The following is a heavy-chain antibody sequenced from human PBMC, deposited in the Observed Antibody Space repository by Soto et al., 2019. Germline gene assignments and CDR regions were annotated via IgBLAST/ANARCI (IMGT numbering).Heavy chain of an antibody. CDR3: ARTGTTHY. D-gene: IGHD1-1*01. CDR2: IKEDGSQK. V-gene: IGHV3-7*01. J-gene: IGHJ4*02. Sequence: EVQLVESGGGLVQPGGSLRVSCAASGFTFSDYWMSWARQTPGKGLEWVANIKEDGSQKYYADSVKGRFTISRDNAKNVIYLEMQYLSAEDTALYSCARTGTTHYWGQGTLVTVSP. CDR1: GFTFSDYW.